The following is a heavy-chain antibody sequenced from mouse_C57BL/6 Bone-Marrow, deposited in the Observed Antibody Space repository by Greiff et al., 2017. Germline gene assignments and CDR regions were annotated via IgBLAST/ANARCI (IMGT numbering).Heavy chain of an antibody. CDR1: GYSFTDYN. D-gene: IGHD2-4*01. J-gene: IGHJ2*01. Sequence: VQLQQSGPELVKPGASVKISCKASGYSFTDYNMNWVKQSNGQSLEWIGVIIPNSGTTSYTQQFKGKATLTVDQSSSTAYMQLNSLTSEDSAVYYSARWPIYCDTPFDYWGKGTTLTVSS. CDR3: ARWPIYCDTPFDY. CDR2: IIPNSGTT. V-gene: IGHV1-39*01.